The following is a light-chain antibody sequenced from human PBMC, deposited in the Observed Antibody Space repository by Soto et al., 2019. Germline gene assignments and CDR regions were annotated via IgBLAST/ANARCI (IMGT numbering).Light chain of an antibody. CDR3: QQYDNLPPLT. CDR1: QPVSTNY. V-gene: IGKV3-20*01. CDR2: GAS. Sequence: EIVLTQSPGTLSLSPGERATLSCRASQPVSTNYLAWYQQKPGQGPRLLIHGASSRATGIPDRFSGSGSGTDFTLTISSLEPEDIATYYCQQYDNLPPLTFGGGTKVEIK. J-gene: IGKJ4*01.